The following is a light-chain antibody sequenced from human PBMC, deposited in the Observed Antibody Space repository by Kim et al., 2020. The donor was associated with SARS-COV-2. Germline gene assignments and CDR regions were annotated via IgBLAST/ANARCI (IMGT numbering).Light chain of an antibody. Sequence: PGGTGTHTGASSTEAVISSNDPNRVQQKPGQAPSALVYRTSNKHSWTPARFSGSLLGGKAALTLSGVQPEDEDEYYCLLYYGGAWVFGGGTQLTVL. CDR3: LLYYGGAWV. V-gene: IGLV7-43*01. CDR2: RTS. J-gene: IGLJ3*02. CDR1: TEAVISSND.